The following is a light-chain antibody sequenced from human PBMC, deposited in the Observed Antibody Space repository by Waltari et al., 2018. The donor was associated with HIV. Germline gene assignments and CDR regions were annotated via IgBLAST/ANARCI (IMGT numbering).Light chain of an antibody. CDR1: HSTLGNNF. CDR3: STWDSRLNLYV. V-gene: IGLV1-51*01. Sequence: QSVLTHPPSVSAAPGQRVTISCSGDHSTLGNNFVSWYQQVPGRAPRPVICDKERRRQGIPDRFSAAKAGMSATLGIIGRQVVGEADYYCSTWDSRLNLYVYGTETTVAV. CDR2: DKE. J-gene: IGLJ1*01.